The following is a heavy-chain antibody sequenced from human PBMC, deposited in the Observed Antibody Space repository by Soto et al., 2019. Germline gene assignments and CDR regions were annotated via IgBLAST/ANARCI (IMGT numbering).Heavy chain of an antibody. CDR2: ISGSGGST. CDR3: AKDPGGITMIVVVLDY. D-gene: IGHD3-22*01. CDR1: GFTFSSYA. J-gene: IGHJ4*02. Sequence: GGSLRLSCAASGFTFSSYAMSWVRQAPGKGLEWVSAISGSGGSTYYADSVKGRFTISRDNSKNTLYLQMNSLRAEDTAVYYCAKDPGGITMIVVVLDYWGQGTLVTVSS. V-gene: IGHV3-23*01.